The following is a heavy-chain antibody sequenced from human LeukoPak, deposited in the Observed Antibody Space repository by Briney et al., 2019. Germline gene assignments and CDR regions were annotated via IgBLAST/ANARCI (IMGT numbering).Heavy chain of an antibody. V-gene: IGHV2-5*02. CDR2: IYWDDDK. CDR3: AHRGPGSYLGFAFDI. J-gene: IGHJ3*02. Sequence: SGPTLVKPTQTLTLTCTFSGFSLSTSGVGVGWIRQPPGKAREWLALIYWDDDKRYSPSLKSRLTITKDTPKNQVVLTMTNMDPVDTATYYCAHRGPGSYLGFAFDIWGQGTMVTVSS. CDR1: GFSLSTSGVG. D-gene: IGHD3-10*01.